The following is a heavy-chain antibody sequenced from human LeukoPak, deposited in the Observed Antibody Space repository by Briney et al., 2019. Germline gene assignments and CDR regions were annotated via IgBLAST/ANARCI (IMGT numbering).Heavy chain of an antibody. CDR2: ISGSGGST. CDR1: GFTFSSYA. CDR3: AKVCSSFWSGYYRLPLGKLEPFDY. J-gene: IGHJ4*02. D-gene: IGHD3-3*01. V-gene: IGHV3-23*01. Sequence: GGSLRLSCAASGFTFSSYAMSWVRQAPGKGLDWVSAISGSGGSTYYADSVKGRFTISRDNSKNTLYLQMNSLRAEDTAVYYCAKVCSSFWSGYYRLPLGKLEPFDYWGQGTLVTVSS.